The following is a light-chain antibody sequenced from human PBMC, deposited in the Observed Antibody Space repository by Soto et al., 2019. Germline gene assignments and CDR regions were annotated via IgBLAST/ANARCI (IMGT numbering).Light chain of an antibody. V-gene: IGKV3-20*01. Sequence: IVLTHSPATLSSFPSYRVTLSCRSSQYINTRLAWYQHRPGQAPRLLIYQTSIRAAGIPARFSASGSGTDFTLTISRLEPEDFAVYYCQQYGSSPWTFGQGTKVDIK. CDR2: QTS. J-gene: IGKJ1*01. CDR1: QYINTR. CDR3: QQYGSSPWT.